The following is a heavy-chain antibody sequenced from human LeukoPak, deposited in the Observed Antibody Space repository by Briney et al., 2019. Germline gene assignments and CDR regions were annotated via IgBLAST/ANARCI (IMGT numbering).Heavy chain of an antibody. D-gene: IGHD2-21*02. CDR2: IYHSGST. CDR3: ARSYCGGDCYTQNWFDP. J-gene: IGHJ5*02. V-gene: IGHV4-30-2*01. CDR1: GGSISSGGYS. Sequence: SQTLSLTCAVSGGSISSGGYSWSWIRQPPGKGLEWIGYIYHSGSTYYNPSLKSRVTISVDRSKNQFSLKPSSVTAADTAVYYCARSYCGGDCYTQNWFDPWGQGTLVTVSS.